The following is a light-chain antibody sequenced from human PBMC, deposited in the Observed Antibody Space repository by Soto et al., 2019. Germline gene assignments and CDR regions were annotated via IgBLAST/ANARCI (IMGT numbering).Light chain of an antibody. CDR3: NSYTTSSTYV. J-gene: IGLJ1*01. CDR1: STDVGGYNY. Sequence: ALTQPASVSGSPGQSITISCTGTSTDVGGYNYVSWYQHRPGEAPKLMIFEVTKRPSGVSNRFSGSKSGNTASLTISGLQAEDEAGYFCNSYTTSSTYVFGSGTKVTVL. V-gene: IGLV2-14*01. CDR2: EVT.